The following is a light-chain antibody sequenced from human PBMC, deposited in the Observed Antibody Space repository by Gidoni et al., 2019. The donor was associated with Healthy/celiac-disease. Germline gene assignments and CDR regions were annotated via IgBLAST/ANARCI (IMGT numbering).Light chain of an antibody. CDR2: AAS. V-gene: IGKV1-39*01. Sequence: DIQRTQSPSSLSASVGDRVTITCRASQSISSYLNWYQQKPGKAPKLLIYAASSVQSGVPSRFSGSGSGTDFTLTISSLPPEDCATYYCQQSYSTLWTFGQGTKVEIK. CDR3: QQSYSTLWT. CDR1: QSISSY. J-gene: IGKJ1*01.